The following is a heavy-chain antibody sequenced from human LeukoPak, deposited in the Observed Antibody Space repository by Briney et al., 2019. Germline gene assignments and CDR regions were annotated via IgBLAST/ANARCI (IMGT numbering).Heavy chain of an antibody. CDR2: IYSGGST. Sequence: GGSLRLSCAASGFTVSSNYMSWVRQAPGKGLEWVSVIYSGGSTYYADSVKGRFTISRDNSKNTLYLQMNSLRAEDTAVYYCASIQQLVGSEYLQHWGQGTLVTVSS. J-gene: IGHJ1*01. CDR3: ASIQQLVGSEYLQH. V-gene: IGHV3-53*01. CDR1: GFTVSSNY. D-gene: IGHD6-13*01.